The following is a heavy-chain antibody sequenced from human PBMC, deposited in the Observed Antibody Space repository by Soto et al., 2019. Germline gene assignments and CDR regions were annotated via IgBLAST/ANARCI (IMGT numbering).Heavy chain of an antibody. J-gene: IGHJ6*02. Sequence: QVQLVESGGGVVQPGRSLRLSCAASGFTFSSYGMHWVRQAPGKGLEWVAVIWYDGSNKYYADSVKGRFTISRDNSKNTLYWKMNSLRAEDKAVYYCARKGHCSGGSCYQYYYYGMDVWGQGTTVTVSS. CDR2: IWYDGSNK. D-gene: IGHD2-15*01. V-gene: IGHV3-33*01. CDR1: GFTFSSYG. CDR3: ARKGHCSGGSCYQYYYYGMDV.